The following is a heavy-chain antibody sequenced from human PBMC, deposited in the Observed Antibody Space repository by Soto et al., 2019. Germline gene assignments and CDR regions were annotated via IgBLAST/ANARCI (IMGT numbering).Heavy chain of an antibody. CDR3: ARTSHSGYEAEIYYYYYYYMDV. Sequence: ASVKVSCKASGYTFTSYGISWVRQAPGQGLEWMGWISAYNGNTNYAQKLQGRVTMTTDTSTSTAYMELRSLRSDDTAVYYCARTSHSGYEAEIYYYYYYYMDVWGKGTTVTVSS. J-gene: IGHJ6*03. V-gene: IGHV1-18*01. CDR2: ISAYNGNT. D-gene: IGHD5-12*01. CDR1: GYTFTSYG.